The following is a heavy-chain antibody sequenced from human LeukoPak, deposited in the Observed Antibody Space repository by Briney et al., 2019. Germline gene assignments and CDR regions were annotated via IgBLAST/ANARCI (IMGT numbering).Heavy chain of an antibody. J-gene: IGHJ4*02. V-gene: IGHV3-48*01. CDR1: GFTFSSYN. CDR2: ISSSSSTI. D-gene: IGHD6-6*01. Sequence: TGGSLRLSCAASGFTFSSYNMIWVRQAPGKGLEWISYISSSSSTIYYADSVKGRFTISRDNAKNSLYLQMNSLRAEDTAVYYCARDTARRREDYWGQGTLVTVSS. CDR3: ARDTARRREDY.